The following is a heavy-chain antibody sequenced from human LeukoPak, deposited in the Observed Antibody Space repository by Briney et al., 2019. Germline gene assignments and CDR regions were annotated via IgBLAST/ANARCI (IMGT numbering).Heavy chain of an antibody. D-gene: IGHD6-19*01. CDR3: AKDSGIAVAGTLRAFDI. CDR1: GFTFSSYG. V-gene: IGHV3-30*18. CDR2: ISYDGSNK. Sequence: PGGSLRLSCAASGFTFSSYGMHWVRQAPGKGLEWVAVISYDGSNKYFADSVKGRFTITRDNSKNTLYLQVNSLRAEDTAVYYCAKDSGIAVAGTLRAFDIWGQGTMVTVSS. J-gene: IGHJ3*02.